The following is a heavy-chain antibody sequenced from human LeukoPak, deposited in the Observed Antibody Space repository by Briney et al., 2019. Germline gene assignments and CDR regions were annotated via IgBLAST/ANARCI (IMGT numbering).Heavy chain of an antibody. CDR3: AKGISPSSSWTFDY. D-gene: IGHD6-13*01. CDR2: LSGSGLSK. J-gene: IGHJ4*02. Sequence: PGGSLRVSCAASGFTFSSYAMNWVRQAPGKGLQRVSALSGSGLSKYYADSVKGRFTISRDNSKNTLYLQMNSLRAEDTAIYYCAKGISPSSSWTFDYWGQGTLVTVSS. CDR1: GFTFSSYA. V-gene: IGHV3-23*01.